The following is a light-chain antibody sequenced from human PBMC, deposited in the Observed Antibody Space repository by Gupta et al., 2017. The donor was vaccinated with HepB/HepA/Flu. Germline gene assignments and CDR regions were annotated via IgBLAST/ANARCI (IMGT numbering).Light chain of an antibody. V-gene: IGKV1-33*01. J-gene: IGKJ2*04. Sequence: DMQMTQSPSSLSASVGDRVTITCQASQDISNYLNWYQQKPGKAPKLLIYDASNLETGVPSRFSGSGSGTDFTFTISSLQPEDIATYYCQQYDNLPMCNFGQGTKMEIK. CDR2: DAS. CDR1: QDISNY. CDR3: QQYDNLPMCN.